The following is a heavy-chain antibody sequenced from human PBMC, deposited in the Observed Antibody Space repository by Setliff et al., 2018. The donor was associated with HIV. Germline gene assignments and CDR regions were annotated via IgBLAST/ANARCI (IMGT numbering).Heavy chain of an antibody. V-gene: IGHV1-8*01. Sequence: ASVKVSCKTSGHPFSNYDIIWVRRATGQGREWMGWMNPNSGATGYAQKFKDRFIMTRDTSISTAYMELSSLTSEDTAVYYCASGKGVRGVIIRGGLDVWGKGTTVTVSS. CDR3: ASGKGVRGVIIRGGLDV. D-gene: IGHD3-10*01. J-gene: IGHJ6*04. CDR1: GHPFSNYD. CDR2: MNPNSGAT.